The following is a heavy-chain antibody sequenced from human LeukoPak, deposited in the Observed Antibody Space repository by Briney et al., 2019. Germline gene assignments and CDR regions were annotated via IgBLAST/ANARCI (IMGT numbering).Heavy chain of an antibody. Sequence: SVKVSCKASGGTFSSYAISWVRQAPGQGLEWMGRIIPIFGTANYAQKFQGRVTITADKSTSTAYMELSSLRSEDTAVYYCARGYCSGGSCHDHHYYYYMDVWGKGTTVTVSS. CDR2: IIPIFGTA. D-gene: IGHD2-15*01. J-gene: IGHJ6*03. CDR3: ARGYCSGGSCHDHHYYYYMDV. CDR1: GGTFSSYA. V-gene: IGHV1-69*06.